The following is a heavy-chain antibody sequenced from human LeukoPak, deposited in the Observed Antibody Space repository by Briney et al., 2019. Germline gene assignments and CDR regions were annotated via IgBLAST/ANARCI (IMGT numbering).Heavy chain of an antibody. D-gene: IGHD2-15*01. Sequence: ASVKVSCKASGYTFTSYAMNWVRQAPGQGLEWMGWINTNTGNPTYVQGFTGRFVFSLDTSVSTAYLQISSLKAEDTAVYYRARATPYCSGGSCYFDWFDPWGQGTLVTVSS. CDR3: ARATPYCSGGSCYFDWFDP. V-gene: IGHV7-4-1*02. CDR2: INTNTGNP. J-gene: IGHJ5*02. CDR1: GYTFTSYA.